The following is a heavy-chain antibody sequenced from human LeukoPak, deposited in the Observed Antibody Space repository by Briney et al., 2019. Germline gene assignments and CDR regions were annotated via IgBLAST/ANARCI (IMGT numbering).Heavy chain of an antibody. CDR3: ARDQSAGYSSSASSSWGRLGD. CDR1: GFTFSSYA. J-gene: IGHJ4*02. V-gene: IGHV3-30-3*01. D-gene: IGHD6-13*01. Sequence: GGSLRLSCAASGFTFSSYAFHWVRQAPGKGLEWVAVVSYDGTNKYYADFVKGRFTITRDNSRNTLYLQMNSLSSEDTAVYYCARDQSAGYSSSASSSWGRLGDWGQGTLVTVSS. CDR2: VSYDGTNK.